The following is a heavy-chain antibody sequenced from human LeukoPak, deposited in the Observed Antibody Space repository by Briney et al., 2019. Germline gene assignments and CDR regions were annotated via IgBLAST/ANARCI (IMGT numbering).Heavy chain of an antibody. D-gene: IGHD5-18*01. J-gene: IGHJ4*02. Sequence: SETLSLTCAVYGGSFSGYYWSWIRQPPGKGLEWIGEINHSGSTNYNPSLKSRVTISVDTSKNQFSLQLESMTVADTAVYFCARADREGGYTYGFFDYWGQGILVTVSS. CDR1: GGSFSGYY. CDR3: ARADREGGYTYGFFDY. CDR2: INHSGST. V-gene: IGHV4-34*01.